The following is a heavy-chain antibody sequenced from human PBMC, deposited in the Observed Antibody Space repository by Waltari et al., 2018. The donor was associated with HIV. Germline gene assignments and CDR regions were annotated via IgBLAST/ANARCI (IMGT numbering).Heavy chain of an antibody. J-gene: IGHJ4*02. CDR2: ITRYNANT. CDR1: GYPFKNYP. V-gene: IGHV1-18*01. D-gene: IGHD3-16*02. Sequence: QVRLFQSDHAVRKPGASVTISCRTSGYPFKNYPVPWVRQSLGQRLDWMGGITRYNANTNYQRESPGRLTLTTDAAAATAYLELRDLRLDDSAMYFCTRGNIWGSYRYFDYWGPGTLVTVS. CDR3: TRGNIWGSYRYFDY.